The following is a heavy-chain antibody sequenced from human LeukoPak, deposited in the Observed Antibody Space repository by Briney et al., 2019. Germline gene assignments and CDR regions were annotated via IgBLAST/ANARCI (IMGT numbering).Heavy chain of an antibody. Sequence: PGGSLRLSCAASGFTFSSYSMNWVRQAPGKGLEWVSVIYSGGSTFYADSVKGRFTVSRDTSKNTLYLQMSSLRAEDTAVYYCARDPDVGMAGGWGQGTLVTVSS. V-gene: IGHV3-53*01. D-gene: IGHD6-19*01. CDR2: IYSGGST. J-gene: IGHJ4*02. CDR3: ARDPDVGMAGG. CDR1: GFTFSSYS.